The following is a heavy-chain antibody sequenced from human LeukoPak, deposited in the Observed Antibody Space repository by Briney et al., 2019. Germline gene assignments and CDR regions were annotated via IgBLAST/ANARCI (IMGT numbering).Heavy chain of an antibody. V-gene: IGHV3-48*03. CDR1: GFTFSGYE. CDR3: ARDFVVVVPAAMRFYYYYGMDV. Sequence: GGSLRLSCAASGFTFSGYEMNWVRQAPGKGLEWVSFISSSGNTIYYADSVRGRFTISRDNAKNSLFLQMNSLRAEDTAVYYCARDFVVVVPAAMRFYYYYGMDVWGQGTTVTVSS. J-gene: IGHJ6*02. CDR2: ISSSGNTI. D-gene: IGHD2-2*01.